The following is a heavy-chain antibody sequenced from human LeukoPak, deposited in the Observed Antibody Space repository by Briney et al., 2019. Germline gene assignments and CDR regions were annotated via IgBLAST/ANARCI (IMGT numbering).Heavy chain of an antibody. D-gene: IGHD3-10*01. V-gene: IGHV3-23*01. CDR2: ISGSGGGT. J-gene: IGHJ4*02. CDR1: GFTFSSYA. Sequence: LAGGSLRLSCAASGFTFSSYAMSWVRQAPGKGLEWVSAISGSGGGTYYADSVKGRFTISRDNSKNTLYLQMNSLRAEDTAVYYCATSGRENYFDYWGQGTLVTVSS. CDR3: ATSGRENYFDY.